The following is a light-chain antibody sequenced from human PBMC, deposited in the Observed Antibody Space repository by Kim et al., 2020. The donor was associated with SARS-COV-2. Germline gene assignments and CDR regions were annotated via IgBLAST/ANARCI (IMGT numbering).Light chain of an antibody. J-gene: IGLJ2*01. CDR2: GKN. CDR1: SLRSYY. V-gene: IGLV3-19*01. Sequence: SSELTQDPAVSVALGQTFRITCQGDSLRSYYASWYQQKPGQAPVLVIYGKNNRPSGIPDRFSGSSSGNTASLTITGAQAEDEADYYCNSRDSSGNHPHVVFGGGTKLTVL. CDR3: NSRDSSGNHPHVV.